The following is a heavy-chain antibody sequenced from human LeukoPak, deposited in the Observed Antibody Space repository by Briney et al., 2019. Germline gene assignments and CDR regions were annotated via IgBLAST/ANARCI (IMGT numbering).Heavy chain of an antibody. CDR2: IIPIFGTA. CDR3: ATPKLWFGDGATYYFDY. D-gene: IGHD3-10*01. Sequence: GASVKASCKASGGTFSSYAISWVRQAPGQGLEWMGGIIPIFGTANYAQKFQGRVTITADKSTSTAYMELSSLRSEDTAVYYCATPKLWFGDGATYYFDYWGQGTLVTVSS. CDR1: GGTFSSYA. V-gene: IGHV1-69*06. J-gene: IGHJ4*02.